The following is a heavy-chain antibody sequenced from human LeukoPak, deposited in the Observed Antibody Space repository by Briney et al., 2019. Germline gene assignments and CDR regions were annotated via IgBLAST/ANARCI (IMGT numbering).Heavy chain of an antibody. CDR2: IWYDGSNK. CDR1: GFTFSSYG. Sequence: QTGGSLRLSCAASGFTFSSYGMHWVRQAPGKGLEWVAVIWYDGSNKYYADSVKGRFTISRDNSKNTLYLQMNSLRAEDTAVYYCARAGYCSGGSCYGKDCWGQGTLVTVSS. J-gene: IGHJ4*02. V-gene: IGHV3-33*01. CDR3: ARAGYCSGGSCYGKDC. D-gene: IGHD2-15*01.